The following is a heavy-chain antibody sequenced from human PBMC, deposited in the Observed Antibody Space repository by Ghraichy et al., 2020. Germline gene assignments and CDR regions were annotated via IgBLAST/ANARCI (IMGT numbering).Heavy chain of an antibody. J-gene: IGHJ6*02. CDR1: GGSFSGYY. CDR2: INHSGST. V-gene: IGHV4-34*01. D-gene: IGHD3-22*01. Sequence: SETLSLTCAVYGGSFSGYYWSWIRQPPGKGLEWIGEINHSGSTNYNPSLKSRVTISVDTSKNQFSLKLSSVTAADTAVYYCARLPQYYDSSGYYLGGMDVWGQGTTVTVSS. CDR3: ARLPQYYDSSGYYLGGMDV.